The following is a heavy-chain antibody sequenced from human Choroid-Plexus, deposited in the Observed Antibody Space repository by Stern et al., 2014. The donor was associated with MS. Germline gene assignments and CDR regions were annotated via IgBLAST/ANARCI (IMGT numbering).Heavy chain of an antibody. CDR3: AKDRQYLTYFFDH. D-gene: IGHD2/OR15-2a*01. CDR1: GFTFGSCA. J-gene: IGHJ5*02. Sequence: VQLVESGGGVVQPGRPLRLSCVASGFTFGSCALHWVRQAPGKGLEWVAGASYDGSNKYYEDSVKGRFTISRDNSQNTLYMQMSSLRPEDTAVYYCAKDRQYLTYFFDHWGQGSLVTVSS. V-gene: IGHV3-30*18. CDR2: ASYDGSNK.